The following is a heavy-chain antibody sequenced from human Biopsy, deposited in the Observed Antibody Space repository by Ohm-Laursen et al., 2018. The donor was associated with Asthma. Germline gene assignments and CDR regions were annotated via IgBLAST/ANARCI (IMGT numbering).Heavy chain of an antibody. V-gene: IGHV4-31*03. D-gene: IGHD3-22*01. CDR3: ARIPRRSGSYFVDY. CDR2: IHHSGTS. CDR1: GDSITSGGCC. Sequence: SQTLSHTCTVSGDSITSGGCCWNWIRQHPGKGLEWIGYIHHSGTSYFNPSLKSRVSFSRDTSKNQFSLRLSSVTAADTAMYYCARIPRRSGSYFVDYWGQGTLVTVSS. J-gene: IGHJ4*02.